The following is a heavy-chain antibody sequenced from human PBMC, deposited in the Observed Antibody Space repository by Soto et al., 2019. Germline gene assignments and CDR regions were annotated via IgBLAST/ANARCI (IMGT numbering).Heavy chain of an antibody. CDR2: IYYSGST. D-gene: IGHD6-6*01. CDR1: GGSISSGGYY. CDR3: ARENRYSSSSWENWFDP. J-gene: IGHJ5*02. Sequence: PSETLSLTCTVSGGSISSGGYYWSWIRQHPGKGLEWIGYIYYSGSTYYNPSLKSRVTISVDTYKNQFSLKLSSVTAADTAVYYCARENRYSSSSWENWFDPWGQGTLVTVSS. V-gene: IGHV4-31*03.